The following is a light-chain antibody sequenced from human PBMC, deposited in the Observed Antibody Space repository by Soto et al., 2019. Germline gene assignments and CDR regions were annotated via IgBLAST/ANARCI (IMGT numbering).Light chain of an antibody. CDR3: QQFGSSPRT. V-gene: IGKV3-20*01. CDR2: GAS. J-gene: IGKJ1*01. Sequence: EIVLTQSPGTLSLSPGERATLSGRASQSVSSSYLAWYQQKPGQAPRLLIYGASSRATGIPDRFSGSWSGTDFTVNISRLELQDSAVYYCQQFGSSPRTFGHGTKVQIK. CDR1: QSVSSSY.